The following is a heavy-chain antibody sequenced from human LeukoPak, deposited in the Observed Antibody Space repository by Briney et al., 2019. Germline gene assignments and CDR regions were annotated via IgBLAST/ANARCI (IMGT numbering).Heavy chain of an antibody. D-gene: IGHD6-13*01. V-gene: IGHV3-23*01. CDR2: SGTDGDT. Sequence: GGSLRLSCAASGFSFSSTAMNWVRQAPGKGLEWVSASGTDGDTHYAGSVQGRFTISRDNSRNTLYLQMTSLRADDTAVYYCAKKTPGTYPFDYWGQGTLVTVSP. CDR1: GFSFSSTA. CDR3: AKKTPGTYPFDY. J-gene: IGHJ4*02.